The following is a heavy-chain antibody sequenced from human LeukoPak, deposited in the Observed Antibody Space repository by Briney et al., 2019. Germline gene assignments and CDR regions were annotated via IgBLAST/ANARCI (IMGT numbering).Heavy chain of an antibody. V-gene: IGHV4-38-2*01. CDR3: ARQREEITMARGVKYYFDY. Sequence: PSETLSLTCAVSDYSISSGYYWGWIRQTPGKGREWIGSIYYSGSTYYNPSLKSRVTISVDTSMNQFSLKLSSVTAADTAVYYCARQREEITMARGVKYYFDYWGQGTLVTVSS. D-gene: IGHD3-10*01. J-gene: IGHJ4*02. CDR1: DYSISSGYY. CDR2: IYYSGST.